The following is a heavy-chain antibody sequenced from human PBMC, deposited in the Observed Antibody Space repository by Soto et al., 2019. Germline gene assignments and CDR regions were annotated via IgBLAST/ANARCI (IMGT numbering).Heavy chain of an antibody. CDR3: GRGRSGQIVVFY. V-gene: IGHV1-2*02. D-gene: IGHD5-12*01. CDR1: GYTFTGHY. Sequence: ASVKVSCKASGYTFTGHYIHWVRQAPEQGPEWMGEIGPESGATRYAQKFQGRVTMTRDMSITTVYMELNNLSPDDTAVYYCGRGRSGQIVVFYWGQGTQVTVYS. CDR2: IGPESGAT. J-gene: IGHJ4*02.